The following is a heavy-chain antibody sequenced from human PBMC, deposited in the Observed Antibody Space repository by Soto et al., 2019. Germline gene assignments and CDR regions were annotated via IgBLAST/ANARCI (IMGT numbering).Heavy chain of an antibody. V-gene: IGHV3-33*05. CDR1: GFPFSTYA. CDR3: ARKLYTNGWYYFNS. J-gene: IGHJ4*02. D-gene: IGHD6-19*01. CDR2: IKDDGRNQ. Sequence: GGSLRLSCAASGFPFSTYAMHWVRQAPGKGLEWVAGIKDDGRNQYYTDSVKGRFTISRDDSKNTMYLQMDSLRAEDTAVYYCARKLYTNGWYYFNSWGQGTLVTVSS.